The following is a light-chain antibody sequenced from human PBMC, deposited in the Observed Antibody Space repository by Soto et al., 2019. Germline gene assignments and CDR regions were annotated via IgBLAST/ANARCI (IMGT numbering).Light chain of an antibody. CDR2: DAS. V-gene: IGKV1-5*01. Sequence: TMTCRATESVSKWLAWYQEKPGNPPRPLNYDASTLESGVPSRFSGSGSGTEFTLTISSLQADDFAIYYCQQYNSYSWTFGQGTKVDNK. CDR3: QQYNSYSWT. J-gene: IGKJ1*01. CDR1: ESVSKW.